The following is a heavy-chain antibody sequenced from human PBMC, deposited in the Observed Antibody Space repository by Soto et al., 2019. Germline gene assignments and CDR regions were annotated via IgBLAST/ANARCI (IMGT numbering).Heavy chain of an antibody. V-gene: IGHV3-23*01. J-gene: IGHJ5*02. CDR1: GFTLQNYA. CDR3: AKGKSTGDIDWFGP. D-gene: IGHD3-10*01. CDR2: LIGGHYGT. Sequence: PGGSLRLSCTASGFTLQNYAMAWVRQAPGKGLEWVSTLIGGHYGTAYSYSVKGRFTVSRDNSKNCLYLQMNSLGVEDTAMYFCAKGKSTGDIDWFGPWGQGSLVTVSS.